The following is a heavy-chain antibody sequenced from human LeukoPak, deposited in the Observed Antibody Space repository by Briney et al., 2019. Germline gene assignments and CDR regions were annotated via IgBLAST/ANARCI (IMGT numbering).Heavy chain of an antibody. J-gene: IGHJ4*02. CDR3: ARGLVGYCSGASCYSDY. D-gene: IGHD2-15*01. CDR2: ISYSGST. V-gene: IGHV4-59*01. CDR1: IDSISRYS. Sequence: PSETLSLTCTVSIDSISRYSWSWIRQPPGKGLEWIGYISYSGSTNYNPSLKSRVTISVDTSKNQFSLKLRSATAADTAVYYCARGLVGYCSGASCYSDYWGQGTLVTVSS.